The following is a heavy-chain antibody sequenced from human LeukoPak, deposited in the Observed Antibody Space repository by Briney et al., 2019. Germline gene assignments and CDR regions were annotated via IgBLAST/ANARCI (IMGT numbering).Heavy chain of an antibody. CDR1: GFTFSSFW. J-gene: IGHJ5*02. V-gene: IGHV3-7*01. CDR3: ASGDWFDP. D-gene: IGHD3-10*01. Sequence: SGGSLRLSCAASGFTFSSFWMNWVRQAPGKGLEWVASIKPDGSANYYLDSVKGRFTISRDNAKNSVYLQMNSLRAEDTAVYYCASGDWFDPWGLGTLVTVSS. CDR2: IKPDGSAN.